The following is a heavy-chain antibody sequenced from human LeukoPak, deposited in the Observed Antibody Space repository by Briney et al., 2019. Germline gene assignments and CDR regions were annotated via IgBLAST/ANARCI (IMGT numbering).Heavy chain of an antibody. J-gene: IGHJ4*02. CDR1: GFTFSNYA. CDR2: ISDSGGST. Sequence: GGSLRLSCAASGFTFSNYAMTWVRHAPGKGLAWVSGISDSGGSTYYADSVKGRFTISRDNSKNTLYLQMNSLRAEDTAVYYCAKSLSGGGYYFEYWGQGTLVTVSS. CDR3: AKSLSGGGYYFEY. D-gene: IGHD3-10*01. V-gene: IGHV3-23*01.